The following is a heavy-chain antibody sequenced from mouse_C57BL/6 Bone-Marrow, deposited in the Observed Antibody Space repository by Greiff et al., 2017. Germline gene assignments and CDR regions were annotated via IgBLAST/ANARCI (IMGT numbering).Heavy chain of an antibody. CDR3: ARSNYDYDAGFAY. Sequence: VQLQQSGPELVKPGASVKIPCKASGYTFTDYNMDWVKQSHGKSLEWIGDINPNNGGTIYNQKFKGKATLTVDKSSSTAYMELRSLTSEDTAVYYCARSNYDYDAGFAYWGQGTLVTVSA. D-gene: IGHD2-4*01. CDR2: INPNNGGT. V-gene: IGHV1-18*01. J-gene: IGHJ3*01. CDR1: GYTFTDYN.